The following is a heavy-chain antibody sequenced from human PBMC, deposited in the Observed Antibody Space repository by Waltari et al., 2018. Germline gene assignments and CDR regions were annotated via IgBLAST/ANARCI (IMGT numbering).Heavy chain of an antibody. J-gene: IGHJ4*02. CDR3: ARDRGRGLYLDS. Sequence: QVQLQESAPGLVKPSGTLSITCAVSGDSISGTYWWSWVRQPPGKGLEWIGQIHGSGRSNYNPSLESRVTVSIDTSNNHFSLKVTSATAADTAVYYCARDRGRGLYLDSWGQGTLVTVSP. CDR1: GDSISGTYW. V-gene: IGHV4-4*02. CDR2: IHGSGRS. D-gene: IGHD2-15*01.